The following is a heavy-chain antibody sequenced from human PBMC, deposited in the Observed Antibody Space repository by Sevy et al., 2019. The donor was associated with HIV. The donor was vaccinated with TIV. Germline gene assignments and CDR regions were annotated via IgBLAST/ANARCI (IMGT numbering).Heavy chain of an antibody. J-gene: IGHJ4*02. CDR3: AKDELAVTGHGNYFDY. CDR2: ISGSGTST. V-gene: IGHV3-23*01. D-gene: IGHD6-19*01. CDR1: GFTFSSFA. Sequence: GGSLRLSCAAFGFTFSSFAMSWVRQAPGKGLEWISAISGSGTSTYYADSVKGRFTISRDNSKNTLYPQMNSLRAEDTAIYYCAKDELAVTGHGNYFDYWGQGTLVTVSS.